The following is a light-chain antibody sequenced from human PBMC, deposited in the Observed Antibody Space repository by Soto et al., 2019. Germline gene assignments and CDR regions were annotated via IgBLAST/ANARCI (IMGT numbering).Light chain of an antibody. CDR3: QQSYSTPRT. Sequence: DIQMTQSPSSLSASVGDRVTITCRASQSISSYVNWYQQKPVKAPKLLIYAASRLQSGVPSRFSGSGSGTDFTLTISSLQPEDFATYYCQQSYSTPRTFGGGTQVEIK. V-gene: IGKV1-39*01. CDR1: QSISSY. J-gene: IGKJ4*01. CDR2: AAS.